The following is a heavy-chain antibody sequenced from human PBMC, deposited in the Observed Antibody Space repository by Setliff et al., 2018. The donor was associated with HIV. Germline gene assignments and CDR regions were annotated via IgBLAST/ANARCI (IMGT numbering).Heavy chain of an antibody. CDR3: ARPNYYDSSGSFDY. V-gene: IGHV3-48*04. CDR1: GFTFSKYS. CDR2: ISSSGTTI. Sequence: GGSLSLSCAASGFTFSKYSMKWVRQAPGKGLEWVSYISSSGTTIYYADSVKGRFTISRDNAKNSLYLQMNSLRAEDTAVYYCARPNYYDSSGSFDYWGQGTLVTVSS. J-gene: IGHJ4*02. D-gene: IGHD3-22*01.